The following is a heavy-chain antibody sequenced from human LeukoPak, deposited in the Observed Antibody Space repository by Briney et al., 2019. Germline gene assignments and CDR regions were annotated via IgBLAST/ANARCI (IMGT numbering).Heavy chain of an antibody. J-gene: IGHJ4*02. V-gene: IGHV3-30-3*01. Sequence: PGGSLRLSWAASGFTFSSYAMHWVRQAPGKGLEWVAVISYDGSNKYYADSVKGRFTISRDNSKNTLYLQMNSLRAEDTAVYYCARGYYDFWSGYYKTYFDYWGQGTLVTVSS. CDR1: GFTFSSYA. CDR3: ARGYYDFWSGYYKTYFDY. D-gene: IGHD3-3*01. CDR2: ISYDGSNK.